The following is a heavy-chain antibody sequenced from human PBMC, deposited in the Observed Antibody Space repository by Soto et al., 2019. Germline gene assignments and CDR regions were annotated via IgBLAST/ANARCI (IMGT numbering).Heavy chain of an antibody. CDR1: GGSISSGGYY. Sequence: QVQLQESGPGLVKPSQTLSLTCTVSGGSISSGGYYWSWIRQHPGKGLEWLGYIYYSGSTYYNPSLKSRVTRSVDASKNQFSLKLSSVTAADTAVYYCARDHGGAGFPYYCYYIDVWGKGTTVTVSS. V-gene: IGHV4-31*03. CDR3: ARDHGGAGFPYYCYYIDV. J-gene: IGHJ6*03. CDR2: IYYSGST. D-gene: IGHD2-21*01.